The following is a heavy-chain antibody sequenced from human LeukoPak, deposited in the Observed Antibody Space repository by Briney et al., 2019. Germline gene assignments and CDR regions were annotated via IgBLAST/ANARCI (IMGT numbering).Heavy chain of an antibody. Sequence: SETLSLTCTVSGYSISSGYYWAWIRQPPGKGLEWIGSIYYSGSTIYNPSLKSRVTISVDTSKNQFSLKLSSVTAADTAVYYCVSTLSSSSWFFAYWGQGTLVTVSS. CDR2: IYYSGST. V-gene: IGHV4-38-2*02. CDR3: VSTLSSSSWFFAY. CDR1: GYSISSGYY. D-gene: IGHD6-13*01. J-gene: IGHJ4*02.